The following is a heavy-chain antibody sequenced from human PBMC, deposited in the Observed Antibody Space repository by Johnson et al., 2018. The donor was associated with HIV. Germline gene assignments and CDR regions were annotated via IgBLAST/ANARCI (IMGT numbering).Heavy chain of an antibody. Sequence: MQLVESGGGLVQPGGSQRLSCAASGFTVSTKYMTWVRQAPGKGLECVSVIYSGGSTYYADSVKGRFTISRDNSKNTLYLQINSLRAEDTAVYYCARVSSSVTTARYGAFDIWGQGTMVIVSS. CDR1: GFTVSTKY. J-gene: IGHJ3*02. CDR2: IYSGGST. CDR3: ARVSSSVTTARYGAFDI. D-gene: IGHD4-17*01. V-gene: IGHV3-66*01.